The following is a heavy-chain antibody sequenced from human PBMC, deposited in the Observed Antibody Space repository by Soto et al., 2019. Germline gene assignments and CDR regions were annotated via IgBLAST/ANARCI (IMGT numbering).Heavy chain of an antibody. D-gene: IGHD1-26*01. J-gene: IGHJ1*01. V-gene: IGHV3-30*14. Sequence: QVQLVESGGGVVQPGGSLRLSCTASGFTFSNFPIHWVRQAPGKGLDWVVVISYDGSNKYYADSVKGRFTLSRDNSKNTLYLQMNSLRPEDTAVYYCARRTVATTRYFQHWGQGTLVTVSS. CDR2: ISYDGSNK. CDR1: GFTFSNFP. CDR3: ARRTVATTRYFQH.